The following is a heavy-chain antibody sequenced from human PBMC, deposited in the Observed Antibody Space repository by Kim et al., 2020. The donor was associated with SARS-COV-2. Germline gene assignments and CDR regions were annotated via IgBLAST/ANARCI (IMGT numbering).Heavy chain of an antibody. Sequence: SYADSLKGRFTISRDNAKHTLYLQMNSMRAEDTALYYCARVVPGTNIFDYWGQGTLVTVSS. D-gene: IGHD1-7*01. J-gene: IGHJ4*02. CDR3: ARVVPGTNIFDY. V-gene: IGHV3-74*01.